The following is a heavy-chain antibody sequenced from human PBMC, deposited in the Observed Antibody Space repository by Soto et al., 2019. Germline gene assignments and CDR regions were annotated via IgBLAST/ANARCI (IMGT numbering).Heavy chain of an antibody. V-gene: IGHV4-4*09. J-gene: IGHJ4*02. CDR2: HHSDST. CDR3: ATYTVGEGGRGY. D-gene: IGHD3-16*01. CDR1: GGSMRGQH. Sequence: QVQLQESGPGLVKPSETLSLTCTVSGGSMRGQHWSWIRQPPGKGLEWIGHHSDSTNYNPSLKSRITISTDTSKNQSSLKLSSVTAADTAVYYGATYTVGEGGRGYWGQGTLVTVSS.